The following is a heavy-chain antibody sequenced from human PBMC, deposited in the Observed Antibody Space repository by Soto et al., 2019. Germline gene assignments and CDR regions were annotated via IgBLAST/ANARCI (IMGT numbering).Heavy chain of an antibody. Sequence: DVQLLESGGHLVQPGGSLRLSCAASGFTFSSYAMSWVRQAPGKGLEWVSSVSAGGDMTYYSDSVKGRFTISRDNSNNALFLQMNGLRIEDTALYYCARGDRGGSGSPASYYYSGLDFWGLGTTVTVS. J-gene: IGHJ6*02. CDR3: ARGDRGGSGSPASYYYSGLDF. CDR1: GFTFSSYA. CDR2: VSAGGDMT. V-gene: IGHV3-23*01. D-gene: IGHD3-10*01.